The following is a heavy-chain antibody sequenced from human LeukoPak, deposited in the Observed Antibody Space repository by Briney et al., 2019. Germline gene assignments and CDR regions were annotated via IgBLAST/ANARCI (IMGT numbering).Heavy chain of an antibody. J-gene: IGHJ6*04. CDR2: IIPIFGAA. V-gene: IGHV1-69*13. CDR3: ARGPLDYDILTGPYGMDV. CDR1: GGTFSSYA. Sequence: SVKVSCKASGGTFSSYAISWVRQAPGQGLEWMGGIIPIFGAANYAQKFQGRVTITADESTSTAYMELSSLRSEDTAVYYCARGPLDYDILTGPYGMDVWGKGTTVTVSS. D-gene: IGHD3-9*01.